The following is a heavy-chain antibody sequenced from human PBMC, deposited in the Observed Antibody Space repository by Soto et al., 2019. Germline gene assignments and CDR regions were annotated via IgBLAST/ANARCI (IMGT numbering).Heavy chain of an antibody. CDR2: VWYDGNNK. Sequence: QVQLVESGGGVVQPGRSLRLSCAASGFTFSAYGMHWVRQAPGKGLEWVAVVWYDGNNKYYADSVKGRFTISRDNSKNTLFLQMNSLRAEDTAVYFCARSWSYYDAFDIWGQGTMVTVAS. D-gene: IGHD1-26*01. CDR3: ARSWSYYDAFDI. CDR1: GFTFSAYG. J-gene: IGHJ3*02. V-gene: IGHV3-33*01.